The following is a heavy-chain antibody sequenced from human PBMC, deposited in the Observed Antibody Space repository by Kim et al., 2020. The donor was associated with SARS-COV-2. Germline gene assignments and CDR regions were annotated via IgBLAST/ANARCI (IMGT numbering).Heavy chain of an antibody. V-gene: IGHV1-69*04. CDR3: ARDGRIAAAGSSVY. D-gene: IGHD6-13*01. J-gene: IGHJ4*02. Sequence: AQKFQGRVTITADKSTSTAYMELSSLRSEDTAVYYCARDGRIAAAGSSVYWGQGTLVTVSS.